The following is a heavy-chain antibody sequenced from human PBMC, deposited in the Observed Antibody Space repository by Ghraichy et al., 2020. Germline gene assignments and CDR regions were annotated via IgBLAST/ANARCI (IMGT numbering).Heavy chain of an antibody. V-gene: IGHV3-30-3*01. Sequence: GGSLRLSCAASGFTFSSYAMHWVRQAPGKGLEWVAVISYDGSNKYYADSVKGRFTIARDNSKNTLYLQMNSLRAEDTAVYYCATHLDSSGYYTFDYWGQGTLVTVSS. J-gene: IGHJ4*02. CDR3: ATHLDSSGYYTFDY. CDR2: ISYDGSNK. D-gene: IGHD3-22*01. CDR1: GFTFSSYA.